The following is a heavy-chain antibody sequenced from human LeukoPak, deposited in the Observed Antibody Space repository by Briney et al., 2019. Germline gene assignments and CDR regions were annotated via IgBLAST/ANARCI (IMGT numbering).Heavy chain of an antibody. CDR3: ARDRRGYSYGLYYFDY. Sequence: GGSLRLSCAASGFTFSSYWMHWVRQAPGKGLEWVANIKQDGSEKYYVDSVKGRFTISRDNAKNSLYLQMNSLRAEDTAVYYCARDRRGYSYGLYYFDYWGQGTLVTVSS. V-gene: IGHV3-7*03. J-gene: IGHJ4*02. CDR1: GFTFSSYW. D-gene: IGHD5-18*01. CDR2: IKQDGSEK.